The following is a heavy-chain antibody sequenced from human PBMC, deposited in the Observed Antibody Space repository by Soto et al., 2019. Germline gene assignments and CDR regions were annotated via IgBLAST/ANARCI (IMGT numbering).Heavy chain of an antibody. CDR2: ISGSGVST. CDR3: AKATDYGGNSAHFYYYALDV. D-gene: IGHD4-17*01. V-gene: IGHV3-23*01. Sequence: GGSLRLSCAASGFTFNSFAMSWVRQAPGKGLEWVSAISGSGVSTFYADSVKGRFTISRDNSQNTLYLQMNSLRAGDTAVFFCAKATDYGGNSAHFYYYALDVWGAGTPVTV. J-gene: IGHJ6*02. CDR1: GFTFNSFA.